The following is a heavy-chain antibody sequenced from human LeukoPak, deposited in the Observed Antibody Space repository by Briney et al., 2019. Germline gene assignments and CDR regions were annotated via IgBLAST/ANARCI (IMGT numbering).Heavy chain of an antibody. V-gene: IGHV1-24*01. CDR2: FDPEDGET. CDR1: GYTLTELS. CDR3: ATVLGVWLRLDY. D-gene: IGHD5-12*01. Sequence: ASVKVSCKVSGYTLTELSMHWVRQAPGKGLEWLGGFDPEDGETIYAQKFQGRVTMTEDTSTDTAYMELSSLRSEDTAVYYCATVLGVWLRLDYWGQGTLVTVSS. J-gene: IGHJ4*02.